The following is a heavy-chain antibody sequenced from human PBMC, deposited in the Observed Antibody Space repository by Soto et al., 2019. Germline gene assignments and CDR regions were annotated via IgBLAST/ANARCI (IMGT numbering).Heavy chain of an antibody. CDR1: GGSIISHY. CDR3: ARNPILGGLGSMGFFHR. Sequence: SETLPLTCTVFGGSIISHYWSWIRQHPGKGLEWIGYISYSGSTNYNPSLKNRVTISVDTSKNQFSLKLSSVTAADTAVYYCARNPILGGLGSMGFFHRWGQGTLVTVSS. J-gene: IGHJ1*01. CDR2: ISYSGST. D-gene: IGHD2-8*02. V-gene: IGHV4-59*08.